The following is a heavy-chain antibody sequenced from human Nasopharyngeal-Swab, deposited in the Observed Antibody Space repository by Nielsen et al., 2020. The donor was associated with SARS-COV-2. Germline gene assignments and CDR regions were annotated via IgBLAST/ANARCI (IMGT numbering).Heavy chain of an antibody. CDR3: AKNDYSSSWHRPEYYYYYMDV. V-gene: IGHV1-18*01. Sequence: WVRQAPGQGLEWMGWISAYNGNTNYAQKLQGRVTMTTDTSTSTAYMELRSLRSDDTAVYYCAKNDYSSSWHRPEYYYYYMDVWGKGTTVTVSS. CDR2: ISAYNGNT. J-gene: IGHJ6*03. D-gene: IGHD6-13*01.